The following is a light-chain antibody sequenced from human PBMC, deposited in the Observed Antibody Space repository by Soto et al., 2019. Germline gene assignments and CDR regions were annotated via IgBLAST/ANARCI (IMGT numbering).Light chain of an antibody. J-gene: IGKJ4*02. CDR3: QQYDIRLIK. V-gene: IGKV1-33*01. CDR2: DAS. CDR1: DDIINS. Sequence: DIQVTHSPSSLSASVGDRVTITCQASDDIINSLNWYQQKPGKAPKLLIHDASILQTGGPSRFSGSGAGTEFTFTITSLKPEDIPTYEGQQYDIRLIKCGGGIKVDIX.